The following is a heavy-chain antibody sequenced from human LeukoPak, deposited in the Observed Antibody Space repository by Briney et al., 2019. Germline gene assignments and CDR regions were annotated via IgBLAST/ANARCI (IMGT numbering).Heavy chain of an antibody. CDR2: INHSGST. V-gene: IGHV4-34*01. CDR3: ARVRWLVSDY. J-gene: IGHJ4*02. Sequence: SETLSLTCAVYGGSFSGYYWSWIRQPPGKGLEWIGEINHSGSTNYNPSLKRRVTISVGTSKNQFSLKLSSVTAADTAVYYCARVRWLVSDYWGQGTLVTVSS. CDR1: GGSFSGYY. D-gene: IGHD5-24*01.